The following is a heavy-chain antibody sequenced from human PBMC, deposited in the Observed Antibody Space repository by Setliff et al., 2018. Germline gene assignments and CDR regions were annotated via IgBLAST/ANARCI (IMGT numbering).Heavy chain of an antibody. CDR2: INPGNGNT. CDR1: GYTFTDYA. CDR3: ARDKGYDSSGYYFYYYYYMDV. J-gene: IGHJ6*03. V-gene: IGHV1-3*01. D-gene: IGHD3-22*01. Sequence: GASVKVSCKASGYTFTDYAMHWVRQAPGQRLEWMGWINPGNGNTKYSQKFQGRVTITRDTSASTACMELSSLRSEDTAVYYCARDKGYDSSGYYFYYYYYMDVWGKGTTVTVSS.